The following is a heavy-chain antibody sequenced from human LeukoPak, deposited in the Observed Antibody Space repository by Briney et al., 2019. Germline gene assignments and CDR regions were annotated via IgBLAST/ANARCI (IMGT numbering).Heavy chain of an antibody. CDR1: GESFCGFY. V-gene: IGHV4-34*01. Sequence: SETLSLTCAVYGESFCGFYWSWLRQSPEKGLEWIGEINDGGSTNYNPPLKSRVAISVDTSKKQFSLKVESVTAADTAVYYCARLRGFLSAYVDVWGQGTPVTVSS. D-gene: IGHD3-3*01. CDR2: INDGGST. CDR3: ARLRGFLSAYVDV. J-gene: IGHJ4*02.